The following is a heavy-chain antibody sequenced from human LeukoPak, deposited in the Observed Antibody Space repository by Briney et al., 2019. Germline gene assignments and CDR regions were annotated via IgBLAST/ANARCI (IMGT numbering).Heavy chain of an antibody. J-gene: IGHJ6*03. CDR3: ARAPGGDKGYYYYYMDV. Sequence: SETLSLTCAVSGGSISSGGYSWSWIRQPPGKGLEWIGYIYYSGSTYYNPSLKSRVTISVDTSKNQSSLKLSSVTAADTAVYYCARAPGGDKGYYYYYMDVWGKGTTVTVSS. D-gene: IGHD3-16*01. V-gene: IGHV4-30-4*07. CDR1: GGSISSGGYS. CDR2: IYYSGST.